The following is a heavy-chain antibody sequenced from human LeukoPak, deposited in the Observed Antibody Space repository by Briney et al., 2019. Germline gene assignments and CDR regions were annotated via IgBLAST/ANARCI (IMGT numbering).Heavy chain of an antibody. Sequence: SVKVSCKASGGTFSSYAISWVRQAPGQGLEWMGGIIPIFGTANYAQKFQGRVTITADESTSTAYMELSSLRSEDTAVYYCARDGGITMVPYYYYGMDVWGQGTTVTVSS. CDR1: GGTFSSYA. CDR2: IIPIFGTA. CDR3: ARDGGITMVPYYYYGMDV. J-gene: IGHJ6*02. V-gene: IGHV1-69*13. D-gene: IGHD3-10*01.